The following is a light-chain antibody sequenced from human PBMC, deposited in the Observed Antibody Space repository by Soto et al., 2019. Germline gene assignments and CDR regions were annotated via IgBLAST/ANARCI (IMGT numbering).Light chain of an antibody. CDR3: SSYTTNNTRRIV. V-gene: IGLV2-14*03. Sequence: QSVLTQPASVSGSPGQSITISCTGTSSDVGGYNYVSWYQHHPGKAPKLLIYDVSNRPSGISNRFSGSKSDNTASLTISGLQPEDEADYYCSSYTTNNTRRIVFGTGTKVTVL. CDR1: SSDVGGYNY. J-gene: IGLJ1*01. CDR2: DVS.